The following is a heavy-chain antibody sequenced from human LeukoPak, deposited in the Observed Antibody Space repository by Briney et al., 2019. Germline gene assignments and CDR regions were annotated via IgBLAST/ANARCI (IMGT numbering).Heavy chain of an antibody. Sequence: AAETLSLTCAVYGGSFSGYYWSWIRQPPGKGLEWIGEINHSGSTNYNPSLKSRVTISVDTSKTQFSLKLSSVTAADPAVYYCAREIVLGYCSSTSCYWRFDPWGQGTLVTVSS. V-gene: IGHV4-34*01. D-gene: IGHD2-2*01. CDR1: GGSFSGYY. CDR3: AREIVLGYCSSTSCYWRFDP. J-gene: IGHJ5*02. CDR2: INHSGST.